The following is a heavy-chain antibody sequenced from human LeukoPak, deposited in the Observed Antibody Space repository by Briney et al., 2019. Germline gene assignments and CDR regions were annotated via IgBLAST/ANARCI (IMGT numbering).Heavy chain of an antibody. D-gene: IGHD4-17*01. CDR2: IYSVVST. J-gene: IGHJ4*02. V-gene: IGHV3-53*01. CDR1: GFTVSINY. Sequence: GRSLRLSCAAAGFTVSINYISWVRHPPGEGLEWVSVIYSVVSTYYADSVKGRFTISRDNSKNTLYLQMNSLRAEATAVYSCARVRGDYPYDVDYWGQGTLVSVSS. CDR3: ARVRGDYPYDVDY.